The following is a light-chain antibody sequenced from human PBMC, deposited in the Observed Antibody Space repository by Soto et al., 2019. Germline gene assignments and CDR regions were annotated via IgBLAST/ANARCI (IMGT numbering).Light chain of an antibody. CDR2: SNN. J-gene: IGLJ1*01. Sequence: QSVLTQPPSASGPTGQRATISCSGSCSNIGSNTVNWYQQLPGTAPKLLIYSNNQRPSGVPDRFSGSKSGTSASLAISGLQSEDEADYYCAAWDDSLNGVYAFGTGT. CDR3: AAWDDSLNGVYA. CDR1: CSNIGSNT. V-gene: IGLV1-44*01.